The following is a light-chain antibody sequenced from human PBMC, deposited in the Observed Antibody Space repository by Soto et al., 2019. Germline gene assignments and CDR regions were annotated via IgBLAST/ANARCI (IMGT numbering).Light chain of an antibody. J-gene: IGKJ1*01. CDR3: LQHNSYPRT. CDR2: AVS. CDR1: QGINNW. Sequence: DIQMTQSPSSVSASVGDRVTITCRASQGINNWLAWYQQKPGKAPELLIYAVSYLQSGVPSRFSGSGSGTDFTLTISSLQPEDFATYYCLQHNSYPRTFGQGTKVDIK. V-gene: IGKV1-12*01.